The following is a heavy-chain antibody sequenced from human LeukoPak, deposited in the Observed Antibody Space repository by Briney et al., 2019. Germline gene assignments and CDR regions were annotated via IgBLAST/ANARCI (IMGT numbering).Heavy chain of an antibody. CDR3: AKSLGATRGYFDY. CDR1: GFTFSTYG. D-gene: IGHD1-26*01. CDR2: IWSDGSNK. V-gene: IGHV3-30*02. J-gene: IGHJ4*02. Sequence: GGTLRLSCGASGFTFSTYGMHWVRQAPGKGLEWVAFIWSDGSNKYYADSVKGRFTISRDNSKNTLYLQMNSLRAEDTAVYYCAKSLGATRGYFDYWGQGTLVTVSS.